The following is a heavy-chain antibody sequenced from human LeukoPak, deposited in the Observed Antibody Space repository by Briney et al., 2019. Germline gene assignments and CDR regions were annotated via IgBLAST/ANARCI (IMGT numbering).Heavy chain of an antibody. CDR1: GLILSSYA. CDR2: ISSSGGST. Sequence: GGSLRLSCTASGLILSSYAMSWVRQAPGQGLEWAAGISSSGGSTYYAKSVKGRFNISRDKSKNTVFLQLNSLSAEDTAVYFCAKHPPMGQDYFDSWGQGTLVAVSP. D-gene: IGHD3-10*01. CDR3: AKHPPMGQDYFDS. J-gene: IGHJ4*02. V-gene: IGHV3-23*01.